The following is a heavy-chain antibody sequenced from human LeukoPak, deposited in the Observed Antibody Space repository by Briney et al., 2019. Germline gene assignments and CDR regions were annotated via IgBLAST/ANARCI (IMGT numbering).Heavy chain of an antibody. CDR3: ARGKGSSCYDY. CDR2: TYYSGRT. V-gene: IGHV4-61*01. CDR1: GVSLRGSSYY. D-gene: IGHD6-13*01. J-gene: IGHJ4*02. Sequence: PETLSLSRAVSGVSLRGSSYYWGWVRPPPGKGLGWLGYTYYSGRTNYNHSLKSRVTISVDTAKNQFSLKLSSVTAADTAVYYCARGKGSSCYDYWGQGTLVTVSS.